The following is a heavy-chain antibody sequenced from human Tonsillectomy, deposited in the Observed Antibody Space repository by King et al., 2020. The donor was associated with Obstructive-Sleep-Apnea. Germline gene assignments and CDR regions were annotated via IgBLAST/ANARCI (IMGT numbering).Heavy chain of an antibody. D-gene: IGHD2-21*01. CDR2: MNPHSGNT. V-gene: IGHV1-8*01. CDR1: GYTFSSYD. CDR3: ARGRIYTFDV. J-gene: IGHJ3*01. Sequence: EQLVQSGAEVKKPGASVTVSCKASGYTFSSYDISWVRQATGQGLEWVGWMNPHSGNTGYAQKFQGRVTVTRNTSTSTAYMELSSLSSEDTAVYYCARGRIYTFDVWGQGTLVTVSS.